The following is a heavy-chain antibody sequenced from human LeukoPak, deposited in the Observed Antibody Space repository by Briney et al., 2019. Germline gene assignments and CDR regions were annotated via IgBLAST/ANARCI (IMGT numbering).Heavy chain of an antibody. CDR3: ARDMITMVRGSPIATYYYYGMDV. J-gene: IGHJ6*02. V-gene: IGHV3-7*01. CDR1: GFTFSSYL. CDR2: IKQDGSEK. Sequence: GALRLSCAASGFTFSSYLMSWVRQAPGKGLERVSNIKQDGSEKYYVDSVKGRFTISRDNAKNTRCLQMNSLRAEDTAVYYCARDMITMVRGSPIATYYYYGMDVWGQGTTVTVSS. D-gene: IGHD3-10*01.